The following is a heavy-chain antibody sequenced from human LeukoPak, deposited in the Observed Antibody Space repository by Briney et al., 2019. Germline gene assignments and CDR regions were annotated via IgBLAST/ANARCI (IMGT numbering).Heavy chain of an antibody. CDR3: ARDPRGVSGTTRSDP. D-gene: IGHD1-1*01. CDR2: IYYSGST. J-gene: IGHJ5*02. V-gene: IGHV4-39*07. Sequence: PSETLSLTCTVSGGSISSSSYYWGWIRQPPGKGLEWIGSIYYSGSTYYNPSLKSRVTISVDTSKNQFSLKLSSVTAAGTAVYYCARDPRGVSGTTRSDPWGQGTLVTVSS. CDR1: GGSISSSSYY.